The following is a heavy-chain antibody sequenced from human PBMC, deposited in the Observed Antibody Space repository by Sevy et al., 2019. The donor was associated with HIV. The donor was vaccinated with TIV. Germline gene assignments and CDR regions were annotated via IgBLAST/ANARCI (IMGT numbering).Heavy chain of an antibody. CDR1: GFIFNSYA. D-gene: IGHD3-10*01. Sequence: RGSLRLSCAASGFIFNSYAMSWVRQAPGKGLEWVSGISGSGGSTYYADSVKGRSSISRDNSRNTVYLEINSLRAEDTAVYFCAKGYGSGSPPDSWGQGTLVTVSS. V-gene: IGHV3-23*01. CDR3: AKGYGSGSPPDS. CDR2: ISGSGGST. J-gene: IGHJ4*02.